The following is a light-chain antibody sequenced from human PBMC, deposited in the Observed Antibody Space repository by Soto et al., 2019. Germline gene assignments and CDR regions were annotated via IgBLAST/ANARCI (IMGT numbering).Light chain of an antibody. J-gene: IGLJ2*01. V-gene: IGLV2-11*01. Sequence: QSALTQPRSVSGSPGQSVTISCTGTSSDVGGYNYVSWYQQHPGKAPKLMIYDVSKRPSGVPDRFSGSKSGNTASLTISGLQDEDEADYYCCSYAGSSTVLFGGGTKLTV. CDR2: DVS. CDR1: SSDVGGYNY. CDR3: CSYAGSSTVL.